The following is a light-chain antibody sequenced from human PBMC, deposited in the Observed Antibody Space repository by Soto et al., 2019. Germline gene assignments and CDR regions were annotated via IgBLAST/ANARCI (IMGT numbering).Light chain of an antibody. CDR2: EVS. Sequence: LTQPASVSGSPGQSITISCTGTSSDVGGYNYVSWYQQHAGKAPKLMIYEVSNRPSGVSNRFSGSKSGDTASLTISGLQAEDEADYYCSSYTSTNTLAVFGTGTRSPS. V-gene: IGLV2-14*01. CDR1: SSDVGGYNY. J-gene: IGLJ1*01. CDR3: SSYTSTNTLAV.